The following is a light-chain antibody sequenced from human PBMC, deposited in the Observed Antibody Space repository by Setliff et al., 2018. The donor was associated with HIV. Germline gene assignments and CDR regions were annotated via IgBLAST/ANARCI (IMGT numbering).Light chain of an antibody. CDR3: CSYAGSYTYI. V-gene: IGLV2-23*02. J-gene: IGLJ1*01. Sequence: QSALTQPVSVSGSPGQSITISCTGNSSNVGKYDLVAWYRQHPGKAPELTIYEVSKRPAGVSKRFSGSKAGNAVSLTISGLQSDDEGDYYCCSYAGSYTYIFGTGTKVTVL. CDR1: SSNVGKYDL. CDR2: EVS.